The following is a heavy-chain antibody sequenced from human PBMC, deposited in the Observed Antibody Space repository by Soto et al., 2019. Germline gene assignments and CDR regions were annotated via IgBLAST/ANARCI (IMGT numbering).Heavy chain of an antibody. J-gene: IGHJ5*02. V-gene: IGHV3-48*03. Sequence: GGSLRLSCAASGFTFSTYEMNWVRQAPGKGLEWVSYISSSGTTTIYYADSVKGRFTISRDNAKNSLYLQMNSLRAEDTAVYYCARVYSSGWYRYNWFDPWGQGTLVTVSS. CDR2: ISSSGTTTI. D-gene: IGHD6-19*01. CDR3: ARVYSSGWYRYNWFDP. CDR1: GFTFSTYE.